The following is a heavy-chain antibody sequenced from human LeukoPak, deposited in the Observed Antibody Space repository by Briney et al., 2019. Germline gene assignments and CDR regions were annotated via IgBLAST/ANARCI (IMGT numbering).Heavy chain of an antibody. J-gene: IGHJ4*02. Sequence: GGSLRLSCAASGFSFSSYAMHWVRQAPGKGLEWVAVISYDGRNEYYADSAKGRFTISRDNSKNTLYLQMNSLRAEDTAVYYCAKESYGDYEGNVFDYWGQGTLVTVSS. V-gene: IGHV3-30*04. CDR2: ISYDGRNE. D-gene: IGHD4-17*01. CDR1: GFSFSSYA. CDR3: AKESYGDYEGNVFDY.